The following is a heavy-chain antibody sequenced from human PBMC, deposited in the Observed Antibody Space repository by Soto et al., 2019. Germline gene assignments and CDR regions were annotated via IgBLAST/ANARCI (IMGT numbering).Heavy chain of an antibody. J-gene: IGHJ4*02. CDR3: ARAGQRGGYYPFDY. Sequence: QVQLVQSGAEVKKPGSSVKVSCKASGGTFSSYAISWVRQARGQGLEWMGGIIPIFGTANYAQKFQGRVTITADESTSTAYMELSSLRSQDTAVYYCARAGQRGGYYPFDYWGQGTLVTVSS. D-gene: IGHD3-22*01. CDR1: GGTFSSYA. CDR2: IIPIFGTA. V-gene: IGHV1-69*01.